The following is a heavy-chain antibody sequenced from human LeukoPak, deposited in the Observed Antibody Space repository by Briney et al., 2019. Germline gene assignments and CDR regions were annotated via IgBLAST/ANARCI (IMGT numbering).Heavy chain of an antibody. D-gene: IGHD1-26*01. J-gene: IGHJ5*02. CDR1: GGTFSSYA. Sequence: SVKVSCKASGGTFSSYAISWVRQAPGQGLEWMGRIIPIFGTANYAQKFQGRVTMTTDTSTSTAYMELRSLRSDDTAVYYCARAGSGSHNWFDPWGQGTLVTVSS. V-gene: IGHV1-69*05. CDR3: ARAGSGSHNWFDP. CDR2: IIPIFGTA.